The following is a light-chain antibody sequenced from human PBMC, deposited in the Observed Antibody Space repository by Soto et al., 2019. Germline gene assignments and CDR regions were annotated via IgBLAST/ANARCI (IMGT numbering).Light chain of an antibody. J-gene: IGKJ3*01. CDR3: QQYDNLPFT. Sequence: DIRMTQSPSSLSASVGDRVTITCQASQDIKTYLNWYQQKPGKAPKLLIYTTSDLQTGVSSRFSGGGSGTHFTFTITNMQPEDVATYYCQQYDNLPFTVGPGTKVDIK. V-gene: IGKV1-33*01. CDR2: TTS. CDR1: QDIKTY.